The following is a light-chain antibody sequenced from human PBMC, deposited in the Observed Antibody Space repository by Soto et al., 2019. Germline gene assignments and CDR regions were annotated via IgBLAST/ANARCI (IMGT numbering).Light chain of an antibody. CDR1: QSISVY. J-gene: IGKJ1*01. CDR3: QQRRDWPRT. CDR2: DAS. Sequence: EIVLTQSPGTLPLSPGQRATLSCRASQSISVYLAWYQQKPGQAPRLLLYDASNRATGIPARFSGSGSGTDFTLTISSLEPEDFAVYYCQQRRDWPRTFGQGTKV. V-gene: IGKV3-11*01.